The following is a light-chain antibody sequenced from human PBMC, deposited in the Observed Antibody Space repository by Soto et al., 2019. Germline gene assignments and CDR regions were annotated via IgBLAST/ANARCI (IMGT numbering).Light chain of an antibody. J-gene: IGLJ1*01. CDR2: EVS. V-gene: IGLV2-14*01. Sequence: QSALTQPASVSGSPGQSITISCTGTSSDVGGYNYVSWYQQHPGKAPKLMIYEVSNRPSGVSSRFSGSKSGNTASLTISGLQAEDEADYYCNSYTRFSTYVFGTGTKLTVL. CDR1: SSDVGGYNY. CDR3: NSYTRFSTYV.